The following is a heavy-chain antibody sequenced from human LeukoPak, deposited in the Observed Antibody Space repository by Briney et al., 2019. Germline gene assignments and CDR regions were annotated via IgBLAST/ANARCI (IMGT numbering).Heavy chain of an antibody. D-gene: IGHD6-19*01. CDR1: GFSVRSSY. Sequence: PGGSLRLSCAASGFSVRSSYMSWVRQAPGKGLEWVSVFYAGGTANYADSVKGRFTISRDNSKNTLYLQMNNLSAEDTAVYYCAKDLGHSSGWSDAFEIWGQGTMVTVSS. V-gene: IGHV3-53*01. CDR3: AKDLGHSSGWSDAFEI. CDR2: FYAGGTA. J-gene: IGHJ3*02.